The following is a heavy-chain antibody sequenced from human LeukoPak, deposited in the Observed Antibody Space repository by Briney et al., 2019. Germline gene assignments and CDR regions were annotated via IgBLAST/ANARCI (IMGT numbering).Heavy chain of an antibody. CDR3: AREGGVADY. CDR2: INLDGSVQ. Sequence: GGSLRLSCATSGFTLSSYWMTWVRQAPGQGLEWVANINLDGSVQWYADSVKGRLTVSRDNAKNSVYLQMNSLRAEDTAVYYCAREGGVADYWGQGTLVTVSS. V-gene: IGHV3-7*01. D-gene: IGHD3-16*01. J-gene: IGHJ4*02. CDR1: GFTLSSYW.